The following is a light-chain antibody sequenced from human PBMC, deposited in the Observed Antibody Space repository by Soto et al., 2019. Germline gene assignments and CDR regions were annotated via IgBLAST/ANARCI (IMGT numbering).Light chain of an antibody. V-gene: IGKV3-15*01. Sequence: IGMWQSPATLSVSPGERVSLSCRASQSVNSKLAWYQQKPGQAPRLLIYGASTRATGIPARFSGSESGTEFTLTISSLQSEDFAVYFCQKYNNWPPITFGQGTLLEI. CDR2: GAS. CDR3: QKYNNWPPIT. J-gene: IGKJ5*01. CDR1: QSVNSK.